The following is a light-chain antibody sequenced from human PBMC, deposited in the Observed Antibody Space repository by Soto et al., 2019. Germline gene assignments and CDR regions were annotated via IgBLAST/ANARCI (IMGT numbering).Light chain of an antibody. J-gene: IGKJ1*01. CDR2: DAS. CDR3: RQRYKRPWT. Sequence: EIVGAQTRGTKSWTPRERTTLSCRASQSIRNFLAWYQQKPGQAPRLLIYDASNRASGIPPRFSGSGSGTDFTLAISGLEPEDLAVHYCRQRYKRPWTFGQGTKVDIK. V-gene: IGKV3-11*01. CDR1: QSIRNF.